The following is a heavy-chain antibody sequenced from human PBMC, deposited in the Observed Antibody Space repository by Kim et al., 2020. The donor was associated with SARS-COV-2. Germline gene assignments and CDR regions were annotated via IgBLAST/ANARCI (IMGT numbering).Heavy chain of an antibody. D-gene: IGHD4-17*01. J-gene: IGHJ5*02. Sequence: GGSLRLSCAASGFTFSSYSMNWVRQAPGKGLEWVSSISSSSSYIYYADSVKGRFTISRDNAKNSLYLQMNSLRAEDTAVYYCAKDPPPYTVKYNWFDPWGQGTLVTVSS. CDR2: ISSSSSYI. V-gene: IGHV3-21*01. CDR1: GFTFSSYS. CDR3: AKDPPPYTVKYNWFDP.